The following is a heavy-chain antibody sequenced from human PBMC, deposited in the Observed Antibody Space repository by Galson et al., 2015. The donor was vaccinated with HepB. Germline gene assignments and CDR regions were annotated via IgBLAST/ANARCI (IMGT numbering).Heavy chain of an antibody. CDR3: ARAIGYCSGGSCYRPDY. CDR1: GYTFTSYG. Sequence: SVKVSCKASGYTFTSYGISWVRQAPGQGLEWMGWISAYNGNTNYAQKLQGRVTMTTDTSTSTAYMELRSLRSDDTAVYYCARAIGYCSGGSCYRPDYWGQGTLVTVSS. CDR2: ISAYNGNT. D-gene: IGHD2-15*01. J-gene: IGHJ4*02. V-gene: IGHV1-18*01.